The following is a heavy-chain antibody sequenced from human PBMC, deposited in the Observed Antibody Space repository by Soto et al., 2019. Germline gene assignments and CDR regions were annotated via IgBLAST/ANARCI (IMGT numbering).Heavy chain of an antibody. Sequence: QVQLQESGPGLVKPSETLSLTCSVSGGSVRSGNYYWSWIRQPPGKGLEWIGHIFHSGSTNYNPSLKSRVTMSVDTSNNQFILNLSSATAADTAVYYCARQEKDLARYGGDLDYWGQGTLVTVSS. CDR2: IFHSGST. CDR1: GGSVRSGNYY. J-gene: IGHJ4*02. CDR3: ARQEKDLARYGGDLDY. V-gene: IGHV4-61*01. D-gene: IGHD3-10*01.